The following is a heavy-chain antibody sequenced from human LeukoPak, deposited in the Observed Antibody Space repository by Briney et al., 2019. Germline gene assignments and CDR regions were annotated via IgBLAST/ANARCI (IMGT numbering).Heavy chain of an antibody. J-gene: IGHJ4*02. CDR3: ASGPAGASSSWIGDYFDY. V-gene: IGHV1-69*01. CDR1: GGTFSSYA. D-gene: IGHD6-13*01. CDR2: VIPIFGTA. Sequence: GASVKVSCKASGGTFSSYAISWVRQAPGQGLAGMGGVIPIFGTANYAQKFQGRVTITPDPSTSPAYIELSSLRSEDTAVYYCASGPAGASSSWIGDYFDYWGQGTLVTVSS.